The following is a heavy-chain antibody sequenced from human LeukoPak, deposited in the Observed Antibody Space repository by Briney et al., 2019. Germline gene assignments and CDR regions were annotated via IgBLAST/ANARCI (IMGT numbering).Heavy chain of an antibody. V-gene: IGHV3-7*01. D-gene: IGHD6-13*01. CDR1: GFTFSHYW. J-gene: IGHJ4*02. CDR3: ARDLRYSTFDY. Sequence: GGSLRLSCAASGFTFSHYWMSWVRQGPGKGLEWVANIKQDGGEKNFVDSVKGRFFISRDNAQASLYVQMDSLRPEDTAVYYCARDLRYSTFDYWGQGTLVTVSS. CDR2: IKQDGGEK.